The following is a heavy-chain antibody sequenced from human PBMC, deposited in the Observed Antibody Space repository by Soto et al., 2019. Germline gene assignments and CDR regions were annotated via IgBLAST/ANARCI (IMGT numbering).Heavy chain of an antibody. V-gene: IGHV4-59*08. CDR2: INYSRST. CDR1: GGSISSYY. CDR3: ASTLRFWSGYNSSYFYYYCMGV. D-gene: IGHD3-3*01. J-gene: IGHJ6*03. Sequence: SETLSLTCTVSGGSISSYYWSWIRQPPGKGLKRIEYINYSRSTNYNHSHKSRVNISVDTSKNQFSLKLSSVTAADTAVYYCASTLRFWSGYNSSYFYYYCMGVWGKGTTVTVSS.